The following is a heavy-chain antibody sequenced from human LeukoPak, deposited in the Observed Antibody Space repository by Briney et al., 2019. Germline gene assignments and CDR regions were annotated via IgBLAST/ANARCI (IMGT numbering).Heavy chain of an antibody. Sequence: GGSLRLSCAASGFTFSSYEMNWVRQAPGKGLEWVSYISSSGSTIYYADSVKGRFTISRDDSKNTAYLQMNSLKTEDTAVYYCTRTSDILTGYTPREAYYYYYYMDVWGKGTTVTISS. V-gene: IGHV3-48*03. CDR2: ISSSGSTI. CDR3: TRTSDILTGYTPREAYYYYYYMDV. D-gene: IGHD3-9*01. J-gene: IGHJ6*03. CDR1: GFTFSSYE.